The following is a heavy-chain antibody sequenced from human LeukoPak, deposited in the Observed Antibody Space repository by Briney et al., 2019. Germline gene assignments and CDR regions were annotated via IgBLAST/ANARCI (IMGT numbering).Heavy chain of an antibody. V-gene: IGHV3-15*04. CDR2: IGRKTDGGTA. CDR3: TTTTY. Sequence: GGSLRLSCAASGFTLGNAWMTWVRQAPGKGLEWVGRIGRKTDGGTADYAAPVKGRFTISRDDSGNTLYLQMNSLKTEDTAVYYCTTTTYWGQGTLVTVSS. J-gene: IGHJ4*02. D-gene: IGHD2/OR15-2a*01. CDR1: GFTLGNAW.